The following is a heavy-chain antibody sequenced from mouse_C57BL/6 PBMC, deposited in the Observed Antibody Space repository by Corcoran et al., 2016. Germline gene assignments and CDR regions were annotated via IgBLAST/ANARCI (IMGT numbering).Heavy chain of an antibody. CDR1: GYTFTDYY. J-gene: IGHJ2*01. Sequence: EVRLQQSGPERGKPGASVKVSCKASGYTFTDYYMNGVQRSHGKSLEWIGDLTPNNGDTTYNQKFKDKGTLNVDKSSSTAYMELRSLTSEDSAVYYCAREGRDYWGQGTTLTVSS. V-gene: IGHV1-26*01. CDR2: LTPNNGDT. CDR3: AREGRDY.